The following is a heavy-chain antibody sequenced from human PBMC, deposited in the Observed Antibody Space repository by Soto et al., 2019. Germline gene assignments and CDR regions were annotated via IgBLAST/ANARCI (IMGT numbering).Heavy chain of an antibody. CDR3: ARSYKSGWYYFDY. V-gene: IGHV3-30-3*01. Sequence: HPGGSLRLSCAASGFTFRTYAIHWVRQAPGKGLEWAAFVSYDGNNKNYADSVKGRFTISRDNSKNTVYLQMNSLTAEDTAVYYCARSYKSGWYYFDYWGQGTLVTVSS. CDR1: GFTFRTYA. J-gene: IGHJ4*02. CDR2: VSYDGNNK. D-gene: IGHD6-19*01.